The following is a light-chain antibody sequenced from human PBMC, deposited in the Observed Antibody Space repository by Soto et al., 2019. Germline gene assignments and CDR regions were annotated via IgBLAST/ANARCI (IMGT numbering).Light chain of an antibody. CDR1: QSVSDN. V-gene: IGKV3-15*01. J-gene: IGKJ3*01. CDR3: QHYNSWPPL. Sequence: EIVLTQSPATLSVSPGETATLSCRASQSVSDNLAWYQQKRGQAPRLLIYGASIRATGIPARFSGSGSGTEFTLTISSLQSEDFAVYYCQHYNSWPPLFGPGTKVDIK. CDR2: GAS.